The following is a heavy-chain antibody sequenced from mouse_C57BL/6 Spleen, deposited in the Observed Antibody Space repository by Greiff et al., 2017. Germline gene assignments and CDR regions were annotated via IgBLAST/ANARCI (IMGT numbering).Heavy chain of an antibody. Sequence: QVQLQQPGAELVLPGASVKLSCKASGYTFTSYWMHWVKQRPGQGLEWIGEIDPSDSYTNYNQKFKGKSTLTVDKSSSTAYMQLSSLTSEDSAVYYCARLGCYGSSFAWFAYWGQGTLGTVSA. CDR1: GYTFTSYW. V-gene: IGHV1-69*01. D-gene: IGHD1-1*01. CDR3: ARLGCYGSSFAWFAY. J-gene: IGHJ3*01. CDR2: IDPSDSYT.